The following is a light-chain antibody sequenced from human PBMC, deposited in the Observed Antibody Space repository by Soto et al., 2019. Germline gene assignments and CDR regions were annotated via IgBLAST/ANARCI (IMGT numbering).Light chain of an antibody. CDR2: EVT. CDR3: TSYTSSSTNYV. CDR1: SSDIGGYNY. V-gene: IGLV2-14*01. J-gene: IGLJ1*01. Sequence: QSALTQPASVSGSPGQSITISCTVTSSDIGGYNYVSWYQQHPGKAPKLMIYEVTNRPSGLSNRFSGSKSGNTASLTISGLQAEDEADYYCTSYTSSSTNYVFGTGTKLTVL.